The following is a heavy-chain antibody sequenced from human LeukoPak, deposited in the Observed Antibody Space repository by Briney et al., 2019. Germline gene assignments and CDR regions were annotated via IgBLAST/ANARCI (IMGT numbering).Heavy chain of an antibody. Sequence: PSETLSLTCAVYGGSFSGYYWSWIRQPPGKGLEWIGEINHSGSTNYNPSLKSRVTILVDTSKNQFSLKLSSVTAADTAVYYCARGSQSLGYCSGGSCRAKIFDYWGQGTLVTVSS. D-gene: IGHD2-15*01. J-gene: IGHJ4*02. CDR1: GGSFSGYY. CDR2: INHSGST. CDR3: ARGSQSLGYCSGGSCRAKIFDY. V-gene: IGHV4-34*01.